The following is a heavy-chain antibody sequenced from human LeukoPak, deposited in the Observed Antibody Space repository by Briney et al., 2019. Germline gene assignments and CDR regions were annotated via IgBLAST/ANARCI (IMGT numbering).Heavy chain of an antibody. J-gene: IGHJ6*04. CDR3: ARDRSGGLLDV. V-gene: IGHV4-59*01. Sequence: SETLXLTCTVSGGSISSYYWRWVRQPPGKGLEGIGYIYYSGSTNYNPSLKSRVTISVDTSKNHFSLKLSSVTAAATAVYYCARDRSGGLLDVWGKGTTVTVSS. D-gene: IGHD3-16*01. CDR2: IYYSGST. CDR1: GGSISSYY.